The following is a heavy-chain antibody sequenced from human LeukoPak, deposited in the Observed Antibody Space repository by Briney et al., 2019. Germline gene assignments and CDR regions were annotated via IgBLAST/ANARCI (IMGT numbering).Heavy chain of an antibody. CDR2: IHTDNGDT. D-gene: IGHD2-15*01. CDR1: GYNFISYA. V-gene: IGHV1-3*04. CDR3: ARDRVVGLAPFDP. J-gene: IGHJ5*02. Sequence: APVKVSCKASGYNFISYAMHWVRQAPGQRLECMGWIHTDNGDTKYSHYFLGRVTITRDTSANTAYMELSSLRSEDTAVYYCARDRVVGLAPFDPWGQGTLVTASS.